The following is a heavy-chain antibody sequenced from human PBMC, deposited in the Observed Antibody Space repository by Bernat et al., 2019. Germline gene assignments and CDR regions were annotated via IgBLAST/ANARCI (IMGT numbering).Heavy chain of an antibody. J-gene: IGHJ4*02. D-gene: IGHD6-6*01. Sequence: EVQLAESGGGLVQPGGSLKLSCAASGLTFSDSTMQWVRQASGKGLEWVGRVRTKANGFATSYAASVKGRFTISRDDSKNTAYLQMNSLKIEDTAVYYCTRSGALVEQPFDYWGQGTLVTVSS. V-gene: IGHV3-73*01. CDR1: GLTFSDST. CDR2: VRTKANGFAT. CDR3: TRSGALVEQPFDY.